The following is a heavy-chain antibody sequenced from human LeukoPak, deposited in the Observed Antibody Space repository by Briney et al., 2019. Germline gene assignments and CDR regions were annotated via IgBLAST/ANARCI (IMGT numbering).Heavy chain of an antibody. V-gene: IGHV3-30*02. CDR2: IRYDGSNK. CDR3: ARGGDMIVRDETDY. CDR1: GFTFSSYG. Sequence: PGGSLRLSCAASGFTFSSYGMHWVRQAPGKGLEWVAFIRYDGSNKYYADSVKGRFTISRDNSKNTLYLQMSSLRAEDTAVYYCARGGDMIVRDETDYWGQGTLVTVSS. D-gene: IGHD3-22*01. J-gene: IGHJ4*02.